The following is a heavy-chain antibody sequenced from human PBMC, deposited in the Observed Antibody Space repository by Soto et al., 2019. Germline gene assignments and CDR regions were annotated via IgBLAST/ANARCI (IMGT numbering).Heavy chain of an antibody. Sequence: QVQLHESGPGLVKPSATLSLTCTVSGDSSSSTYWSCVRQPAWRGLEWIGRIYSSGSNNYNPSLESRVTMSLDTSKNQFSLTVRTVTASDTVVYFCARGYESGYTVGHDLWGQGPLVTVSS. CDR2: IYSSGSN. D-gene: IGHD3-3*01. V-gene: IGHV4-4*07. CDR3: ARGYESGYTVGHDL. CDR1: GDSSSSTY. J-gene: IGHJ5*02.